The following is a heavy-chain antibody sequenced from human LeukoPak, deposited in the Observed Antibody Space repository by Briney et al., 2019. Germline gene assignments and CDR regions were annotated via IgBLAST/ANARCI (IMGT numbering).Heavy chain of an antibody. CDR1: GYIFTSYH. CDR3: ARVRGLEWRESAFDI. Sequence: GASVKVSCKASGYIFTSYHMHWVRQAPGQGLEWMGIINPSGGSTSYAQKFQGRVTMTRDMSTSTAYMELRSLRSDDTAVYYCARVRGLEWRESAFDIWGQGTMVTVSS. D-gene: IGHD3-10*01. CDR2: INPSGGST. J-gene: IGHJ3*02. V-gene: IGHV1-46*01.